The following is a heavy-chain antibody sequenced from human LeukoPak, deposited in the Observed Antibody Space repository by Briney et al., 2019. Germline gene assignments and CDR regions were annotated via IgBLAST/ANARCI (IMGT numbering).Heavy chain of an antibody. CDR1: GDSVTSGY. Sequence: SETLSLTCTVSGDSVTSGYWSWIRQPLGKGLEWIGYIYDSGITDYNPSLKSRLTISVDTSNNQFSLNLSPVTAADTAVYYCAGRGHRYSRDWGQGILVTVSS. CDR2: IYDSGIT. CDR3: AGRGHRYSRD. D-gene: IGHD2-15*01. J-gene: IGHJ1*01. V-gene: IGHV4-4*09.